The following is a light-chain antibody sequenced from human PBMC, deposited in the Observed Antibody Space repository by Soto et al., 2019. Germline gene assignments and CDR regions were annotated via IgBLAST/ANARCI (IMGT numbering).Light chain of an antibody. CDR1: QSISSW. CDR3: KNYNSYSRG. CDR2: KAS. V-gene: IGKV1-5*03. J-gene: IGKJ1*01. Sequence: DIQINKSPSTLSASVGYRVTITCRASQSISSWLAWYQQKPGKAPKLLIYKASSLESGVPSRFSGSGSGKKFPHPISSLHPDDFAPYYGKNYNSYSRGLGQGTKGDIK.